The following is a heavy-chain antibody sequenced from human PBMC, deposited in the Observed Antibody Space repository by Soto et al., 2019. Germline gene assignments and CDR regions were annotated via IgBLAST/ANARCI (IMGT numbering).Heavy chain of an antibody. V-gene: IGHV3-30*18. J-gene: IGHJ2*01. Sequence: QVQLVESGGGVVQPGRSLRLSCAASGFTFSSYGMHWVRQAPGKGLEWVAVISYDGSNKYYADSVKGRFTISRDNSKNTLYLQMNSLSAEDTAVYYCAKGAVASIYGYCDLWGRGTLVTVSS. CDR1: GFTFSSYG. CDR2: ISYDGSNK. D-gene: IGHD6-19*01. CDR3: AKGAVASIYGYCDL.